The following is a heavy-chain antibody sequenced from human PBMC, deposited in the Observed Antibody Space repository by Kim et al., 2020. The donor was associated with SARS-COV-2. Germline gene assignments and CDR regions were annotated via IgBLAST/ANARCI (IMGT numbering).Heavy chain of an antibody. CDR3: ARSSSSWDYYYYGMDV. V-gene: IGHV5-51*01. D-gene: IGHD6-13*01. CDR1: GYSFTSYW. CDR2: IYPGDSDT. J-gene: IGHJ6*02. Sequence: GESLKISCKGSGYSFTSYWIGWVRQMPGKGLEWMGIIYPGDSDTRYSPSFQGQVTIPADKSISTAYLQWSSLKASDTAMYYCARSSSSWDYYYYGMDVWGQGTTVTVSS.